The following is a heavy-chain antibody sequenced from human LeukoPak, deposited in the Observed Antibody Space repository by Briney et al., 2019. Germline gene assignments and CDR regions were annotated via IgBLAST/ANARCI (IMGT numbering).Heavy chain of an antibody. CDR2: IYYSGST. V-gene: IGHV4-61*01. J-gene: IGHJ3*02. D-gene: IGHD5-18*01. CDR1: GGSVSSDSYY. Sequence: PWETLSLTCTVSGGSVSSDSYYWSWIRQPPGKGPEWIGYIYYSGSTNYNPSLKSRVTISVDTSKNQFSLKLSSVTAADTAVYYCARAGYSYGDDAFDIWGQGTMVTVSS. CDR3: ARAGYSYGDDAFDI.